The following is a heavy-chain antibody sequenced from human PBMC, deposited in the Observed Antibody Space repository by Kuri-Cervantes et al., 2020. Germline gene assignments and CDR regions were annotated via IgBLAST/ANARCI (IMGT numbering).Heavy chain of an antibody. V-gene: IGHV3-48*01. D-gene: IGHD2-15*01. Sequence: GESLKISCTASGFPFSTYSMHWVRQAPGKGLEWVSYISSSGSTIYYADSVKGRFTISRDNSKNTLYLQMNSLRAEDTAVYYCAREQLYCSGGSCYLGMDVWGQGTTVTVSS. CDR2: ISSSGSTI. CDR1: GFPFSTYS. CDR3: AREQLYCSGGSCYLGMDV. J-gene: IGHJ6*02.